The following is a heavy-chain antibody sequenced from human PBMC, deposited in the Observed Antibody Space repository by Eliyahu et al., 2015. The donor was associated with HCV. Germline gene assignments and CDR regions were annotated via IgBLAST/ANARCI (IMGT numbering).Heavy chain of an antibody. Sequence: QVQLQQSGPGLVKPSQTLSLTCAISGDSVSSNSAAWNWIRQSPSRGLEWLGRTYYRSKWYNDYAVSVKSRITINPDTSKNQFSLQLNSVTPEDTAVYYCARSTTVTTPHYYYYYYMDVWGKGTTVTVSS. D-gene: IGHD4-17*01. V-gene: IGHV6-1*01. CDR2: TYYRSKWYN. J-gene: IGHJ6*03. CDR3: ARSTTVTTPHYYYYYYMDV. CDR1: GDSVSSNSAA.